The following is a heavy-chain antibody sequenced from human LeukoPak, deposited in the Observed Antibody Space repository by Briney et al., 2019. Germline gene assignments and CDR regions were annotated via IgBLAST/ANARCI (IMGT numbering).Heavy chain of an antibody. J-gene: IGHJ6*03. V-gene: IGHV3-7*03. CDR2: IKQDGSEK. D-gene: IGHD4-17*01. CDR3: AREPATVTAWYYYYYMDV. CDR1: EFTFITYW. Sequence: GGSLRLSCAASEFTFITYWMSWVRQAPGKGLEWVANIKQDGSEKYYVDSVKGRFTISRDTSRNTLYLEMNSLRAEDTAVYYCAREPATVTAWYYYYYMDVWGKGTTVTVSS.